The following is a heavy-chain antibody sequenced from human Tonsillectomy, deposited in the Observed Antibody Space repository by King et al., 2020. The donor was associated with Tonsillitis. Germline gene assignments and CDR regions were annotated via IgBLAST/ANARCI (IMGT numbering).Heavy chain of an antibody. CDR2: ISYDGSNK. CDR1: GFTFSSYA. D-gene: IGHD7-27*01. CDR3: ARENWGTYYFDY. V-gene: IGHV3-30*04. Sequence: VQLVESGGGVVQPGRSLRLSCAASGFTFSSYAMHWVRQAPGKGLEWVAVISYDGSNKYYADSLKGRFTISRDNSKNTLYLQMNSLRAEDTAVYYCARENWGTYYFDYWGQGTLVTVSS. J-gene: IGHJ4*02.